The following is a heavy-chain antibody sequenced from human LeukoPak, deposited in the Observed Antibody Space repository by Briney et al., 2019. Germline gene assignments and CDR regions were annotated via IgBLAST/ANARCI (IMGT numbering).Heavy chain of an antibody. Sequence: ASVIVSCKASGYPFTGYYIHWVRQAPGQGLEWMGWINPNNGGAIYAQNFQGRITMTRDTPMSTVYMELSRLRSDDTAVYSCARGGQCDYWGQGTLVTVSS. CDR2: INPNNGGA. CDR1: GYPFTGYY. J-gene: IGHJ4*02. V-gene: IGHV1-2*02. CDR3: ARGGQCDY.